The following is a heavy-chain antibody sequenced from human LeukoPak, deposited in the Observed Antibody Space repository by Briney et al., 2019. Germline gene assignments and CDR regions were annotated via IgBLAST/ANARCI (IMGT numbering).Heavy chain of an antibody. CDR3: ARVQLWFGYNWFDP. J-gene: IGHJ5*02. Sequence: GGSLRLSCAASGFTVSSNYMSWVRQAPGEGLEWVSVIYSGGSTYYADSVKGRFTISRDNSKNTLYLQMNSLRAEDTAVYYCARVQLWFGYNWFDPWGQGTLVTVSS. D-gene: IGHD5-18*01. CDR2: IYSGGST. CDR1: GFTVSSNY. V-gene: IGHV3-53*01.